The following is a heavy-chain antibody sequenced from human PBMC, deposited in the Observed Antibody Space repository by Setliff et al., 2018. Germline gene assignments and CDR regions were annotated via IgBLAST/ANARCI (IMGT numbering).Heavy chain of an antibody. V-gene: IGHV3-64*02. Sequence: GESLKISCAASGLTFSSSAMHWVRQAPGKELEYVSAISSDGRRTYYGDSVKGRFTISRDNSKNSCFLQMNNLRVEDTATYYCAKDTVNDGFWDFDSWGQGIVVTVSS. J-gene: IGHJ4*02. CDR1: GLTFSSSA. CDR3: AKDTVNDGFWDFDS. CDR2: ISSDGRRT. D-gene: IGHD4-17*01.